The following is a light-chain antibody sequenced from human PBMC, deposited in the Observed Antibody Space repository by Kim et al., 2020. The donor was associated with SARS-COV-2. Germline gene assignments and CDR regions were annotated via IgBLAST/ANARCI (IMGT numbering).Light chain of an antibody. Sequence: QSALTQPASVSGSPGQSITISCTGTSSDVGGYNYVPWYQQHPGKASKLMIYDVSKRPSGVSNRFSGSKSGNTASLTISGLQAEDEADYYCNSYTSSSTVVFGGGTQLTVL. CDR3: NSYTSSSTVV. V-gene: IGLV2-14*01. J-gene: IGLJ3*02. CDR2: DVS. CDR1: SSDVGGYNY.